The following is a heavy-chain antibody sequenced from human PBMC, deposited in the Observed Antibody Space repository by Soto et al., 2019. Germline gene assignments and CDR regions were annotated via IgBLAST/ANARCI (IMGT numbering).Heavy chain of an antibody. CDR3: AKVGYFDWLLRDYYYYMDV. D-gene: IGHD3-9*01. Sequence: GGSLRLSCAASGFTFSSYGMHWVRQAPGKGLEWVAVISYDGSNKYYADSVKGRFTISRDNSKNTLYLQMNSLRAEDTAVYYCAKVGYFDWLLRDYYYYMDVWGKGTTVTVSS. CDR1: GFTFSSYG. J-gene: IGHJ6*03. V-gene: IGHV3-30*18. CDR2: ISYDGSNK.